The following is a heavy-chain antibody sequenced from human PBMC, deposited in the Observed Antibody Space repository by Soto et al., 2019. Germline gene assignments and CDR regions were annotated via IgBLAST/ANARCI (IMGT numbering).Heavy chain of an antibody. CDR1: GGSISSGGYY. D-gene: IGHD3-10*01. CDR2: IYYSGST. J-gene: IGHJ5*02. Sequence: QVQLQESGPGLVKPSQTLSLTCTVSGGSISSGGYYWSWIRQHPGKGLEWIGYIYYSGSTYYNPSLKSRVTISVDTSKNQFSLKLSSVTAADTAVYYCARYQAEWFGELFAPNWFDPWGQGTLVTVSS. V-gene: IGHV4-31*03. CDR3: ARYQAEWFGELFAPNWFDP.